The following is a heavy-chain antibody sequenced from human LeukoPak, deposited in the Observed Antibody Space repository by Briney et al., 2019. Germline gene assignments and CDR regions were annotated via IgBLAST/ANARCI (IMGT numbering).Heavy chain of an antibody. D-gene: IGHD1-26*01. CDR3: ARNQWELNAFDI. CDR2: ISAYNGNT. Sequence: GESLKISCKVSGYSFTSYWISWVRQAPGQGLEWMGWISAYNGNTNYAQKLQGRVTMTTDTSTSTAYMELRSLRSDDTAVYYCARNQWELNAFDIWGQGTMVTVSS. V-gene: IGHV1-18*04. CDR1: GYSFTSYW. J-gene: IGHJ3*02.